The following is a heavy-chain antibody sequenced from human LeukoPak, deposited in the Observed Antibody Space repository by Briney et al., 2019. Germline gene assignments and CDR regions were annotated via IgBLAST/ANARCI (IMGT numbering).Heavy chain of an antibody. V-gene: IGHV1-46*01. J-gene: IGHJ5*02. Sequence: ASVKVSCKAFGYTFTSYYMHWVRQAPGQGLEWMGIINPSGGSTSYAQKFQGRVTMTRDMSTSTDYMELSSLRSEDTAVYYCARDDSVEDTAWWFDPWGQGTLVTVSS. CDR2: INPSGGST. CDR1: GYTFTSYY. CDR3: ARDDSVEDTAWWFDP. D-gene: IGHD4-23*01.